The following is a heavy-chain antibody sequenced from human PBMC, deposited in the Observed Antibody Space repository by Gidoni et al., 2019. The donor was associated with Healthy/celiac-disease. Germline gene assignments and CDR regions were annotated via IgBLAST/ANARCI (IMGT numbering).Heavy chain of an antibody. CDR2: IYYSGST. D-gene: IGHD3-22*01. J-gene: IGHJ4*02. V-gene: IGHV4-39*01. Sequence: IRQPPGKGLEWIGSIYYSGSTYYNPSLKSRVTISVDTSKNQFSLKLRSVTAADTAVYYCARLYYYDSSGYNWGQGTLVTVSS. CDR3: ARLYYYDSSGYN.